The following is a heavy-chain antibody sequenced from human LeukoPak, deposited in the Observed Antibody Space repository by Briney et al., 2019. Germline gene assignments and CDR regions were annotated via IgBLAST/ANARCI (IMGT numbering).Heavy chain of an antibody. J-gene: IGHJ4*02. D-gene: IGHD6-19*01. CDR1: GFTFSSYA. Sequence: PGGSLRLSCAASGFTFSSYAMHWVRQAPGKGLEWVAVISYDGSNKYYADAVRGRFTISRYNSKNTLYLQMNSLRAEDTAVYYCASPSGSSGWYRYYFDYWGQGTLVTVSS. V-gene: IGHV3-30*04. CDR2: ISYDGSNK. CDR3: ASPSGSSGWYRYYFDY.